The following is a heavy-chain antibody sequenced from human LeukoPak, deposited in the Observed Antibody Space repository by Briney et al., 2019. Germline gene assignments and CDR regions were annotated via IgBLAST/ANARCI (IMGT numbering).Heavy chain of an antibody. V-gene: IGHV3-30*02. CDR1: GFTFDDYA. Sequence: GGSLRLSCAASGFTFDDYAMHWVRQAPGKGLEWVAFIRYDGSNKYYADSVKGRFTISRDNSKNTLYLQMNSLRAEDTAVYYCAKSLGDSTQKLWGYYMDVWGKGTTVTISS. CDR3: AKSLGDSTQKLWGYYMDV. J-gene: IGHJ6*03. CDR2: IRYDGSNK. D-gene: IGHD3-22*01.